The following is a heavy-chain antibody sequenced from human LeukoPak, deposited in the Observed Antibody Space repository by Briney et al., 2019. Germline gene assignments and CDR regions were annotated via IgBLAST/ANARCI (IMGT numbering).Heavy chain of an antibody. V-gene: IGHV4-39*07. CDR1: GVSISSSSYY. Sequence: SETLSLTCTVSGVSISSSSYYWGWIRQPPGMGLEWIGSVYRSGSASYNPSLKTRVTISVDTSKNQFSLKLNSVTAADTAVYYCARPTHNNGDYIDWGQGALVTVSS. CDR2: VYRSGSA. J-gene: IGHJ4*02. CDR3: ARPTHNNGDYID. D-gene: IGHD4-17*01.